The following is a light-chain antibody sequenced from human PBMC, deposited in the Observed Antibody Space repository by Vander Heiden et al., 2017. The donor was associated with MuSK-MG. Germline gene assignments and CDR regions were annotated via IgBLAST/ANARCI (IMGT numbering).Light chain of an antibody. CDR3: QQSDTVPWT. J-gene: IGKJ1*01. Sequence: IQMTQSPSSLSASVGDRVTITCRASQSVSSFLNWYQQKPGKAPNLLIYAASTLQSGVPSRFSGSGSGTDFHLTINSLQPEDFAIYYCQQSDTVPWTFGQGTRVVMK. V-gene: IGKV1-39*01. CDR1: QSVSSF. CDR2: AAS.